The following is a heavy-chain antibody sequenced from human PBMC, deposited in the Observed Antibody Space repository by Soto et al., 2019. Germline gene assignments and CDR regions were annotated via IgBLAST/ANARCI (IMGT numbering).Heavy chain of an antibody. J-gene: IGHJ4*02. V-gene: IGHV3-23*01. CDR1: GFTFSSYA. CDR3: AKAGGPVTTLVDY. Sequence: EVQLLESGGGLVQPGGSLRLSCAASGFTFSSYAMSWVRQAPGKGLEWVSAISGSGGSTYYADSVKGRFNISRANSKNTLYQQVNSLRAEDTAVYYCAKAGGPVTTLVDYWGQGTLVTVSS. D-gene: IGHD4-17*01. CDR2: ISGSGGST.